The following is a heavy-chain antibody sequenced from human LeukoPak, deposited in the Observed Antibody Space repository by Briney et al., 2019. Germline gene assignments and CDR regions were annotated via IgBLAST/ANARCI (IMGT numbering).Heavy chain of an antibody. CDR3: AKDFVVVPGNVNYFDY. D-gene: IGHD2-21*02. V-gene: IGHV3-23*01. CDR2: ISGSGDNT. J-gene: IGHJ4*02. Sequence: GGSLRLSCVVSGLTFSSYSMNWVRQAPGKGLEWVSAISGSGDNTYYADSVKGRFTVSRDNSKNTPYVQMKSLRAEDTAVYYCAKDFVVVPGNVNYFDYWGQGTLVTVSS. CDR1: GLTFSSYS.